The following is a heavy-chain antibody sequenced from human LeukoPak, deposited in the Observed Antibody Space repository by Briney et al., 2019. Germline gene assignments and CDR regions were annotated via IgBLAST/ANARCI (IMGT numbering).Heavy chain of an antibody. D-gene: IGHD4-17*01. J-gene: IGHJ4*02. Sequence: PGGSLRLSCAASGLTFSSYALAWVRQAPGKGLEWVSAISGSGGITYYADSVKGHFTISRDNSKNTLYLQMNSLRAEDTAVYYCAKNFYGDYNFFFDYWGQGTLVTVSS. CDR2: ISGSGGIT. CDR1: GLTFSSYA. CDR3: AKNFYGDYNFFFDY. V-gene: IGHV3-23*01.